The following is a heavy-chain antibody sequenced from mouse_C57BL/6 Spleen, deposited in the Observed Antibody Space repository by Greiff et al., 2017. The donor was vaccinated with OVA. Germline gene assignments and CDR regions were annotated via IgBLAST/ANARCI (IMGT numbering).Heavy chain of an antibody. CDR2: IFPGSGST. J-gene: IGHJ3*01. Sequence: QVQLQQSGPELVKPGASVKISCKASGYTFTDYYINWVKQRPGQGLEWIGWIFPGSGSTYYNEKFKGKATLTVDKSSSTAYMLLSSLTSEDSAFYFCAGSMVTTRAWFAYWGQGTLVIVSA. CDR3: AGSMVTTRAWFAY. V-gene: IGHV1-75*01. CDR1: GYTFTDYY. D-gene: IGHD2-2*01.